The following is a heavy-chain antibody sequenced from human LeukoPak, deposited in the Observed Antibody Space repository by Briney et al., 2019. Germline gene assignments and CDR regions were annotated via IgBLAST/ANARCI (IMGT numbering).Heavy chain of an antibody. D-gene: IGHD2-15*01. CDR3: AREDYCSGGSCYPEGDWFDP. CDR1: GFTVSSSY. Sequence: GGSLRLSCAASGFTVSSSYMSWVRQAPGKGLEWVSVIYGGGGTYYADSVKGRFTISRDNSKNTVYLQMNSLRAEDTAVYYCAREDYCSGGSCYPEGDWFDPWGQGTLVTVSS. V-gene: IGHV3-53*01. CDR2: IYGGGGT. J-gene: IGHJ5*02.